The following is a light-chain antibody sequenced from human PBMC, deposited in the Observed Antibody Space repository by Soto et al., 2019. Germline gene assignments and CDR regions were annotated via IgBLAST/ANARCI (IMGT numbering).Light chain of an antibody. CDR3: PQYNNWPVT. Sequence: EIVMTQSPATLSVSPGERATLSCRASQSVTTNLAWYQHKPGQAPRLLIYGASTRATVVPARFSGSGSGTEFTLTISSLQSEDFAVYFCPQYNNWPVTFGGGTKVEIK. V-gene: IGKV3-15*01. J-gene: IGKJ4*01. CDR1: QSVTTN. CDR2: GAS.